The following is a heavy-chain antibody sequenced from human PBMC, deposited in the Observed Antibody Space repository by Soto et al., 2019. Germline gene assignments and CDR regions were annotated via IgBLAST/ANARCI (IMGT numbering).Heavy chain of an antibody. V-gene: IGHV3-30*03. CDR1: GFTFSSYG. D-gene: IGHD2-8*02. J-gene: IGHJ4*02. Sequence: QVQLVESGGGVVQPGRSLRLSCAASGFTFSSYGMHWVRQAPGKGLGWVAVISYDGSSKYYADSVKGRFTISRDNSKNPLYMEMNSQRADDTAVYYCTGEVASGYWGQGTLVNVSS. CDR2: ISYDGSSK. CDR3: TGEVASGY.